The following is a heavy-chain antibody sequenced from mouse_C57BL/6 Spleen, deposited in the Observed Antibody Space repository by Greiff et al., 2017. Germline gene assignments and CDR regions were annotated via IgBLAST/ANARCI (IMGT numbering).Heavy chain of an antibody. Sequence: QVQLKESGAELVKPGASVKMSCKASGYTFTTYPIEWMKQNHGKSLEWIGNFHPYNDDTKYNEKFKGKATLTVEKSSSTVYLELSRLTSDDSAVYYCAISLYDSWYFDVWGTGTTVTVSS. CDR1: GYTFTTYP. J-gene: IGHJ1*03. D-gene: IGHD2-3*01. V-gene: IGHV1-47*01. CDR3: AISLYDSWYFDV. CDR2: FHPYNDDT.